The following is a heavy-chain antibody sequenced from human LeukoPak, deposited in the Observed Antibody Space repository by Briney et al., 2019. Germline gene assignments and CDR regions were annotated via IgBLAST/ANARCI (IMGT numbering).Heavy chain of an antibody. CDR1: GYSISSGYY. Sequence: PSETLSLTCAVSGYSISSGYYWGWIRQPPGKGLEWIGSIYHSGSTYYNPSLKSRVTISVDTSKNQFSLKLSSVTAADTAVYYCARALSYYYGSGSYCHDYWGQGILVTVSS. J-gene: IGHJ4*02. D-gene: IGHD3-10*01. CDR2: IYHSGST. CDR3: ARALSYYYGSGSYCHDY. V-gene: IGHV4-38-2*01.